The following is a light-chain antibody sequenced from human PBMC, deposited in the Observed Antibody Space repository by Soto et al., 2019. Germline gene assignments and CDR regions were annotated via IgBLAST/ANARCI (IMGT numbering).Light chain of an antibody. V-gene: IGKV3-20*01. J-gene: IGKJ4*01. CDR2: GAS. CDR3: QQYGSSLLT. Sequence: EIVLTQSPGTLSLSPGERATLSCRASQSVSSSYLAWYQQKPGQAPRLLIYGASSRATGIPDRFRGSGSGTAFTLIISRLEPEDFAVYYCQQYGSSLLTFGGGTKVEIK. CDR1: QSVSSSY.